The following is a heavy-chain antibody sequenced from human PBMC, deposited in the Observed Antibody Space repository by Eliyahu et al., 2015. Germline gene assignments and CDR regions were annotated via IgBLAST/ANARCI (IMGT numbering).Heavy chain of an antibody. Sequence: QVQLQESGPGLVKPSGTLSLTCAVSGGSXXSSNWWSWVRQPPGKGLEWIGEIYHSGSTNYTPPLKSRVTISVDKSKNQFSLKLSSVTAADTAVYYCAREGGTVTIDNWFDPWGQGTLVTVSS. J-gene: IGHJ5*02. V-gene: IGHV4-4*02. D-gene: IGHD4-17*01. CDR2: IYHSGST. CDR1: GGSXXSSNW. CDR3: AREGGTVTIDNWFDP.